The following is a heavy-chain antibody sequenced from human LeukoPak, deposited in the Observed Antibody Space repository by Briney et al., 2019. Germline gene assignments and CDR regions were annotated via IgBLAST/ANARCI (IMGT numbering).Heavy chain of an antibody. Sequence: PSETLSLTCTVSGGSISSDYWSWIRQPPGKGLEWIGYIYYSGSTNYNPSFKSRVTISVDTSKNQLSLKLSSVTAADTAVYYCARYTTTDYYYGMDVWGQGTTVTVSS. D-gene: IGHD1-1*01. CDR3: ARYTTTDYYYGMDV. CDR1: GGSISSDY. V-gene: IGHV4-59*01. J-gene: IGHJ6*02. CDR2: IYYSGST.